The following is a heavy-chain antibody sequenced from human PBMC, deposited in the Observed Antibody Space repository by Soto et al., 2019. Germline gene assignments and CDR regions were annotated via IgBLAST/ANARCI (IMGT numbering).Heavy chain of an antibody. CDR2: MNPNSGNT. V-gene: IGHV1-8*01. D-gene: IGHD3-3*01. CDR3: ARGVGDLWSGYRAYYFDY. Sequence: ASVKVSCKASGYAFTSYDINLVRQATGQGLEWMGWMNPNSGNTGYAQKFQGRVTMTRNTSISTAYMELSSLRSEDTAVYYCARGVGDLWSGYRAYYFDYWGQGTMVTVSS. CDR1: GYAFTSYD. J-gene: IGHJ4*02.